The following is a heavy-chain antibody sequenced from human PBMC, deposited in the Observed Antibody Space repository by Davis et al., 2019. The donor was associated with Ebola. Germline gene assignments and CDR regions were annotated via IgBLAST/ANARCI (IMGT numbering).Heavy chain of an antibody. Sequence: SGPTLVKPPQTLTLTCTFSGFSLSTSGMRVSWIRQPPGKALEWLARIDWDDDKFYSTSLKTRLTISKDTSKNQVVLTMTNMDPVDTATYYCARSYSSNNWFDPWGQGTLVTVSS. D-gene: IGHD6-13*01. CDR1: GFSLSTSGMR. CDR2: IDWDDDK. V-gene: IGHV2-70*04. CDR3: ARSYSSNNWFDP. J-gene: IGHJ5*02.